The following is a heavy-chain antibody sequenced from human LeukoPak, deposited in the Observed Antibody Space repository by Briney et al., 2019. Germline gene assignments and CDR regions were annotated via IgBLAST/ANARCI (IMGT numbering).Heavy chain of an antibody. CDR1: GVSISSYY. Sequence: PSETLSLTCTVSGVSISSYYWSWIRQPPGKGLEWIGYIYYSGSTNYNPSLKSRVTISVDTSKNQLSLELSSVTAADTAVYYCARTSSSRYLHFDYWGQGTLVTVS. D-gene: IGHD6-13*01. CDR2: IYYSGST. V-gene: IGHV4-59*08. J-gene: IGHJ4*02. CDR3: ARTSSSRYLHFDY.